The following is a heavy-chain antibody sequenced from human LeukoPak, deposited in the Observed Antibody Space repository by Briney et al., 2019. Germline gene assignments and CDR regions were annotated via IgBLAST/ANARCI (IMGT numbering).Heavy chain of an antibody. CDR2: MNPNSGHA. V-gene: IGHV1-8*01. CDR1: AYTFTTSD. J-gene: IGHJ5*02. Sequence: ASVKVSCKASAYTFTTSDINWVRQAAGQGLEWMGWMNPNSGHAGYAQRFQGRVTMTRNTSISTAYMELSSLRSDDTAVYYCARGRGYSGSYCWFDPWGQGTLVTVSS. D-gene: IGHD1-26*01. CDR3: ARGRGYSGSYCWFDP.